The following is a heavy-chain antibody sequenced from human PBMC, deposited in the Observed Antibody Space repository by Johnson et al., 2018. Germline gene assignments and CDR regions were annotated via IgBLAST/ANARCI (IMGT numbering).Heavy chain of an antibody. CDR1: GYMFTNYY. J-gene: IGHJ4*02. V-gene: IGHV1-46*01. CDR3: ARAPN. Sequence: QVQLVESGAEVKQPGASVRISCTASGYMFTNYYMHWVRQAPGHGLEWMGFINPSGGTTSYAPKFQDRLTITRDTSTSTAYMELSSLGSEDTAVYYCARAPNWGQGTLVTVSS. CDR2: INPSGGTT.